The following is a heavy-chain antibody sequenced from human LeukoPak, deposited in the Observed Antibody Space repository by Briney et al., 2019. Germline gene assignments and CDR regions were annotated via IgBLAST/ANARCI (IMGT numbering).Heavy chain of an antibody. CDR3: ARQSWAFDI. CDR2: INHSGST. V-gene: IGHV4-34*01. Sequence: PSETLSLTCAVYAGSFSGYYWSWLPQPPGKGLEWIGEINHSGSTNYNPSLKSRVTISVDTSKNQFSLKLSSVTAADTAVYYCARQSWAFDIWGEGTRVTVSS. J-gene: IGHJ3*02. D-gene: IGHD6-13*01. CDR1: AGSFSGYY.